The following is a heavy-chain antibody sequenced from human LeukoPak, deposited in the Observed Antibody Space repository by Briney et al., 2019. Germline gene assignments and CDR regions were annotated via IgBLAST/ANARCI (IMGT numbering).Heavy chain of an antibody. CDR3: ARGFLGGTDQYFDS. CDR2: LSGSGGST. V-gene: IGHV3-23*01. D-gene: IGHD6-19*01. Sequence: GGSLRLSCAASGFTFSSYAMSWVRQAPGKGLEWVSILSGSGGSTYYADSVKDRFTISRDNSKNTLYLQMNSLRAEDTAVYFCARGFLGGTDQYFDSWGQGTLVTVSS. J-gene: IGHJ4*02. CDR1: GFTFSSYA.